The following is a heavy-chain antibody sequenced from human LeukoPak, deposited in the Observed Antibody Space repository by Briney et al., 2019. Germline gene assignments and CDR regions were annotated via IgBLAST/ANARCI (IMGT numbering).Heavy chain of an antibody. CDR2: IKQDGSDK. D-gene: IGHD1-26*01. V-gene: IGHV3-7*03. J-gene: IGHJ4*02. CDR3: AGSMRRGSYDS. CDR1: GFIFSNYW. Sequence: GGSLRLSCAASGFIFSNYWMSWVRQAPGKGLGWVANIKQDGSDKYYVDSVKGRFTISRDNGKNSLYLEMNSLGAEDTAMYYCAGSMRRGSYDSWGQGALVTVSS.